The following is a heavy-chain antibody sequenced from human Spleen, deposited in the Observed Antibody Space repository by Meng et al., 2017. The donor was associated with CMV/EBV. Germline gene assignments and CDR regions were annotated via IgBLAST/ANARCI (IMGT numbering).Heavy chain of an antibody. CDR1: GGSFSGYY. Sequence: QVQLQQCGAGLLKPSETLSLTCAVYGGSFSGYYWSWIRQPPGKGLEWIGEINHSGSTNYNPSLKSRVTISVDTSKNQFSLKLSSVTAADTAVYYCARNYLRYFSYWGQGTLVTVSS. J-gene: IGHJ4*02. V-gene: IGHV4-34*01. CDR3: ARNYLRYFSY. CDR2: INHSGST. D-gene: IGHD3-9*01.